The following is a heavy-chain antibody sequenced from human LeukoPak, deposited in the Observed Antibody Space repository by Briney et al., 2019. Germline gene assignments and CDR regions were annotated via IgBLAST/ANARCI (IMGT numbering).Heavy chain of an antibody. CDR2: ISYDGSNK. Sequence: GRSLRLSCAASGFTFSSYGMHWVRQAPGKGLEWVAVISYDGSNKYYADSVKGRFTISRDNSKNTLYLQMNSLRAEDTAVYYCARPGYCSSTSCRKWGFDYWGQGTLVTVSS. J-gene: IGHJ4*02. CDR3: ARPGYCSSTSCRKWGFDY. V-gene: IGHV3-30*03. CDR1: GFTFSSYG. D-gene: IGHD2-2*01.